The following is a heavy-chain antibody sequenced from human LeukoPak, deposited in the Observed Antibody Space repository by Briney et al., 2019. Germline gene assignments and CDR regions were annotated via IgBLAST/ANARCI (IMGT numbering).Heavy chain of an antibody. J-gene: IGHJ4*02. CDR3: AKGYYGDYTGDYFDY. D-gene: IGHD4-17*01. CDR1: GFTFSSYG. Sequence: PGGSVRLSCAASGFTFSSYGMHWVRQSPGEGLEWVAFIRYDGSNKYYADSVKGRFTISRDNSKNTLYLQMNSLRAEDTAVYYCAKGYYGDYTGDYFDYWGQGTLVTVSS. V-gene: IGHV3-30*02. CDR2: IRYDGSNK.